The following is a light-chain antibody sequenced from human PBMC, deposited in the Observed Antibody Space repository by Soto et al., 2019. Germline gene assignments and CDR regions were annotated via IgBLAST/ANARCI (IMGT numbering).Light chain of an antibody. V-gene: IGKV1-33*01. J-gene: IGKJ2*01. Sequence: DIQMTQSPSSLSASVGDRVTITCQASQAIGRYLNWYQQKPGKSPKLLIYDASNLQTGVPSRFSGSGSGTGFTFTISILQPEDIATYYCQQYDNLPLTFGQGTKLEIK. CDR1: QAIGRY. CDR2: DAS. CDR3: QQYDNLPLT.